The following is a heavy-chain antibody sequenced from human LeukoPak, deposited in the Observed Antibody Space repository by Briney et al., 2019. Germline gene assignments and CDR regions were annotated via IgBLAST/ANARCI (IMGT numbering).Heavy chain of an antibody. V-gene: IGHV3-23*01. CDR2: ISGSGGST. Sequence: GGSLRLSCAASGFTFSNYAMTWVRQAPGKGLEWVSTISGSGGSTYYADSVKGRFTISRDNSKNTLYLRMNSLRAEDTAVYYCASTKWFIGYWGQGTLVSVSS. D-gene: IGHD3-22*01. J-gene: IGHJ4*02. CDR3: ASTKWFIGY. CDR1: GFTFSNYA.